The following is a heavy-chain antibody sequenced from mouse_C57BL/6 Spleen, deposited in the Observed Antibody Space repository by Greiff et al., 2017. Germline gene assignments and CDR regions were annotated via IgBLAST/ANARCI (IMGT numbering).Heavy chain of an antibody. CDR3: ARHPGSRTLYAMDY. D-gene: IGHD1-1*01. Sequence: EVQLQQSGPELVKPGASVKISCKASGYTFTDYYMNWVKQSHGKSLEWIGDINPNNGGTSYNQKFKGKATLTVDKSSSTAYMELRSLTSEDSAVYYCARHPGSRTLYAMDYWGQGTSVTVSS. CDR1: GYTFTDYY. J-gene: IGHJ4*01. V-gene: IGHV1-26*01. CDR2: INPNNGGT.